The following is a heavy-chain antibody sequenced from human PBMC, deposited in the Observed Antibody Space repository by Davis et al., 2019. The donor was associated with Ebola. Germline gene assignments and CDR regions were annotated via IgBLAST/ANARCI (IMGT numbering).Heavy chain of an antibody. D-gene: IGHD5-12*01. J-gene: IGHJ4*02. CDR2: ISAYNGNT. Sequence: SVTVSCLASAYIFTSHGISRVRPAHGQGLEWMGWISAYNGNTNYAQKLQGRVTMTTDTSRSTAYMELRSLRSDDTAVYYCASDIRVVRSGNDLDYWGQGTLVTVSS. V-gene: IGHV1-18*01. CDR3: ASDIRVVRSGNDLDY. CDR1: AYIFTSHG.